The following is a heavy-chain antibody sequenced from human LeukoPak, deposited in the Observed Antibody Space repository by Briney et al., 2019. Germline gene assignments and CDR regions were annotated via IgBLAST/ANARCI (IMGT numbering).Heavy chain of an antibody. D-gene: IGHD3-22*01. CDR2: IWYDGSNK. CDR3: ARDPNYDSSGLDY. Sequence: GGSLRLSCAASGFTFSSYGMHWVRQAPGKGLEWVAVIWYDGSNKYYADSVKGRFTISRDNSKNTLYLQMNSLRAEDTAVYYCARDPNYDSSGLDYWGQGTLVTASS. V-gene: IGHV3-33*01. CDR1: GFTFSSYG. J-gene: IGHJ4*02.